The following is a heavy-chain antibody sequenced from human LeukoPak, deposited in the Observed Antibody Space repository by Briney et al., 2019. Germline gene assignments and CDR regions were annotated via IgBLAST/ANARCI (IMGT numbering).Heavy chain of an antibody. CDR3: ARVGYSSTWHSGSAFDI. CDR2: IFYDGSP. CDR1: SGSISNSNYY. V-gene: IGHV4-39*02. J-gene: IGHJ3*02. D-gene: IGHD6-13*01. Sequence: SETLSLTCTVSSGSISNSNYYWGWIRQPPGKGLEWIGSIFYDGSPDYNPSLNSRVTISVDTSKNHFSLQLTSVTAADTAVYYCARVGYSSTWHSGSAFDIWGQGTMVTVSS.